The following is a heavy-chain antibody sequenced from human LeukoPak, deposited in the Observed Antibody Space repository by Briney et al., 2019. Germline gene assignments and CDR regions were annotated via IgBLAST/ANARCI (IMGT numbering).Heavy chain of an antibody. CDR2: ISGSGGST. CDR1: GFTFSSYG. D-gene: IGHD4-17*01. V-gene: IGHV3-23*01. Sequence: GGSLRLSCAASGFTFSSYGMHWVRQAPGKGLEWVSAISGSGGSTYYADSVKGRFTISRDNSKNTLYLQMNSLRAEDTAVYYCAKDHYGDYDGYFQHWGQGTLVTVSS. J-gene: IGHJ1*01. CDR3: AKDHYGDYDGYFQH.